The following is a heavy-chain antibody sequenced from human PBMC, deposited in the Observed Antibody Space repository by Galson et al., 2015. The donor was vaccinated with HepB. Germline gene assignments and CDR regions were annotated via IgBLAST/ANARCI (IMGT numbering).Heavy chain of an antibody. V-gene: IGHV3-74*01. CDR1: GFAVSGHW. CDR3: ATDDPGPRAFDY. D-gene: IGHD3-10*01. J-gene: IGHJ4*02. Sequence: SLRLSCAASGFAVSGHWMHWVRQVPGKGLVWVSQIGPDGRGIKYADSVKGRFTISRDNAENTLYLQMNSLTAGDTAVYYCATDDPGPRAFDYWGQGTLVTVSS. CDR2: IGPDGRGI.